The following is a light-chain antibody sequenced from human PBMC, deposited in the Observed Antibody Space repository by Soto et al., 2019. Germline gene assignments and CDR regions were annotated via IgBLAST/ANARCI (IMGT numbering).Light chain of an antibody. J-gene: IGKJ2*01. CDR3: QLRSNWPLYT. CDR1: QSVSSY. Sequence: EIVLTQSPATLSLSPGERATLSCRASQSVSSYLAWYQQKPGQAPRLLIYDASNRATVIPARFSGSGSGTDFTLTISSLEPEDFAVYYCQLRSNWPLYTFGQGTKLEIK. CDR2: DAS. V-gene: IGKV3-11*01.